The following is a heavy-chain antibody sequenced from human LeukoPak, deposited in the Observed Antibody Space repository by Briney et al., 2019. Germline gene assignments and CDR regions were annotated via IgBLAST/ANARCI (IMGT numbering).Heavy chain of an antibody. V-gene: IGHV3-74*01. Sequence: PGGSLRLSCAASGFTFSSYWMHWVRHAPGKGLVWVSRINSDGSSTSYADSVKGRFTISRDNAKNTLYLQMNSLRAEDTAVYYCARGRTSRYCSSTSCPYNWFDPWGQGTLVTVSS. CDR2: INSDGSST. CDR3: ARGRTSRYCSSTSCPYNWFDP. CDR1: GFTFSSYW. J-gene: IGHJ5*02. D-gene: IGHD2-2*01.